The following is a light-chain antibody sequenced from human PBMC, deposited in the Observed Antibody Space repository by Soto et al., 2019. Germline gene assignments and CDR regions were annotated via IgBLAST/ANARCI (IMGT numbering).Light chain of an antibody. CDR1: SSNIGAGHD. Sequence: QSVLTQPPSVSGAPGQRVTISCTGSSSNIGAGHDVHWYQQLPGTAPKLLIYGKNNRPSGVPDRFSVSKSGTSASLAITGLQAEDEADYYCQSYDNSLSGPYVPGTGTK. CDR2: GKN. V-gene: IGLV1-40*01. J-gene: IGLJ1*01. CDR3: QSYDNSLSGPYV.